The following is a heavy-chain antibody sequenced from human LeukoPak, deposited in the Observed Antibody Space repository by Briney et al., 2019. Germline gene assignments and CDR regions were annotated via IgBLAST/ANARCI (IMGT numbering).Heavy chain of an antibody. CDR2: IYYGGST. CDR1: GGSISRSSDY. CDR3: ARAAGRNWFDP. V-gene: IGHV4-39*07. Sequence: SETLSLTCTVSGGSISRSSDYWGWIRQPPGKGLEWIGSIYYGGSTYYNPSLKSRVTISVDTSKNQFSLKLSSVTVADTGVYYCARAAGRNWFDPWGQGTLVTVSS. J-gene: IGHJ5*02.